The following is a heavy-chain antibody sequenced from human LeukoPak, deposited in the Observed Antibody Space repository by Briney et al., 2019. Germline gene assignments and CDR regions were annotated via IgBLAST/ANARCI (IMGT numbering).Heavy chain of an antibody. D-gene: IGHD3-22*01. Sequence: PGGSLRLSCAASGFIFSNYALSWVRQTPGKGPEWVSGISNSGDSIYYADSVKGRFTISRDNSKNTLYLQMNSLRAEDTAVYYCAKDSLADYYDSSGSPFDYWGQGTLVTVSS. CDR3: AKDSLADYYDSSGSPFDY. J-gene: IGHJ4*02. CDR2: ISNSGDSI. CDR1: GFIFSNYA. V-gene: IGHV3-23*01.